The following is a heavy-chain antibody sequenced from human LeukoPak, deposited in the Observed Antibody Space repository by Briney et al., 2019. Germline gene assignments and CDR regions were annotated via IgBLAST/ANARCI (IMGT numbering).Heavy chain of an antibody. CDR1: GLTLISYG. D-gene: IGHD5-18*01. CDR3: AKEGGYSYGLYGMDV. Sequence: PGGSLRPSCEAFGLTLISYGIHWVRQAPGKGLGWVAVISYDGSNKYYADSVKGRFTISRDNSKNTLYLQMNSLRAEDTAVYYCAKEGGYSYGLYGMDVWGQGTTVTVSS. J-gene: IGHJ6*02. CDR2: ISYDGSNK. V-gene: IGHV3-30*18.